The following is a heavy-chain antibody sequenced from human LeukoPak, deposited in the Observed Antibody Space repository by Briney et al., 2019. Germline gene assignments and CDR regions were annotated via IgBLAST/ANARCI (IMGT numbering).Heavy chain of an antibody. CDR2: IYYSGST. J-gene: IGHJ3*02. CDR3: ARGLTSSPNDAFDI. D-gene: IGHD3-16*01. CDR1: GGSISSYY. V-gene: IGHV4-59*01. Sequence: PSQTLSLTCTVSGGSISSYYWSWIRQPPGKGLEWIGYIYYSGSTNYNPSLKSRVTISVDTSKNQFSLKLSPVTAADTAVYYCARGLTSSPNDAFDIWGQGTMVTVSS.